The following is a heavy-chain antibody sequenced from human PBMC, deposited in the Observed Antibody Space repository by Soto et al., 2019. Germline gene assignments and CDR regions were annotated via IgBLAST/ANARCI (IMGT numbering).Heavy chain of an antibody. V-gene: IGHV2-5*01. CDR2: IYWNDDK. CDR3: AHSGGRWLRADWFDP. CDR1: GFSLSTSGVG. D-gene: IGHD1-26*01. Sequence: QITLKESGPTLVKPTQTLTLTCTFSGFSLSTSGVGVGWIRQPPGKALEWLALIYWNDDKRYSPSLKSRLTITKDTSKNQVVLTMTNRDPVDTATYYCAHSGGRWLRADWFDPWGQGTLVTVSS. J-gene: IGHJ5*02.